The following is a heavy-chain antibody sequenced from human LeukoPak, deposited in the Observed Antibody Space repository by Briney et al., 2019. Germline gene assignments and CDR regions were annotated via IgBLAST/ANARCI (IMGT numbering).Heavy chain of an antibody. CDR2: INHIGST. D-gene: IGHD3-16*01. CDR1: GGTFSGYY. V-gene: IGHV4-34*01. J-gene: IGHJ4*02. Sequence: PSETLSLTCAVYGGTFSGYYWSWIRQPPGKGLEWVGEINHIGSTNYNPSLKSRVTISVDTSKNQFFLKLSSVTAADTAVYYCARGLYDYVWGSYTPLYFHYWGQGALVTVSS. CDR3: ARGLYDYVWGSYTPLYFHY.